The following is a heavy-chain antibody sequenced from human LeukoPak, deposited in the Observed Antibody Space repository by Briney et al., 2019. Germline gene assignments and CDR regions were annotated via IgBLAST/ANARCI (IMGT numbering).Heavy chain of an antibody. D-gene: IGHD2-2*01. CDR2: WHFASNK. Sequence: PGGSLRLSCAASGFMFSSNWMSWVRQAPGKGLEWVAWHFASNKYYAESVRGRFTMSRDNSKSTLYLQMDSLRVEDTAVYYCARDLCSTTSCFDYWGQGTLVSVSS. CDR1: GFMFSSNW. V-gene: IGHV3-33*08. J-gene: IGHJ4*02. CDR3: ARDLCSTTSCFDY.